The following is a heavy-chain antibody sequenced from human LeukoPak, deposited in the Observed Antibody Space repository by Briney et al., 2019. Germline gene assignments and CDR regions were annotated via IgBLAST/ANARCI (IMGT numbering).Heavy chain of an antibody. J-gene: IGHJ4*02. D-gene: IGHD3-3*01. V-gene: IGHV1-18*01. Sequence: ASVKVSCKASGYTFTSYGISWVRQAPGQGLEWMGWTSAYNGNTNYAQKLQGRVTMTTDTSTSTAYMELRSLRSDDTAVYYCARGWGITIFGVVGSYFDYWGQGTLVTVSS. CDR3: ARGWGITIFGVVGSYFDY. CDR2: TSAYNGNT. CDR1: GYTFTSYG.